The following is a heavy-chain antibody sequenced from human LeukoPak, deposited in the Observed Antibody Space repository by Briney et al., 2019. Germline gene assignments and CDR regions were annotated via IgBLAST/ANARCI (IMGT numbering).Heavy chain of an antibody. CDR3: ARESVYYDSSGYYSTRTEYFQH. Sequence: SGGCLRLSRAASVFTFSSYSMNCVRQAPGKRLQWVSSISITSIYISYADSLKGRFTISRDNAKISLYLQMNSLRAEDTAVYYCARESVYYDSSGYYSTRTEYFQHWGQGTLVTVSS. D-gene: IGHD3-22*01. J-gene: IGHJ1*01. CDR2: ISITSIYI. V-gene: IGHV3-21*01. CDR1: VFTFSSYS.